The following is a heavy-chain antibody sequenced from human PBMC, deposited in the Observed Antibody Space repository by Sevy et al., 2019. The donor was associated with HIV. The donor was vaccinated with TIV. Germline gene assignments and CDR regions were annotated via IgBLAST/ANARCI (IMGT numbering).Heavy chain of an antibody. CDR1: GFTFDDYA. Sequence: GGSLRLSCAASGFTFDDYAMHWVRQAPGKGLEWVSLIRWDGATTYYIDSVKGRFTVSRDNSKNSLYLQMNSLRPEDTALYYCAKDMGVRIGTTSHFYYYMDVWGKGTTVTVSS. CDR2: IRWDGATT. CDR3: AKDMGVRIGTTSHFYYYMDV. D-gene: IGHD1-7*01. V-gene: IGHV3-43D*04. J-gene: IGHJ6*03.